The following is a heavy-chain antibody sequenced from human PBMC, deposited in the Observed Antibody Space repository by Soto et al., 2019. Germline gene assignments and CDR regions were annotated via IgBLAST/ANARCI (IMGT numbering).Heavy chain of an antibody. CDR3: AHARNRPTYYDSSGYYWGFDY. CDR2: IYWDDDK. CDR1: GFSLSTSGVG. V-gene: IGHV2-5*02. J-gene: IGHJ4*02. D-gene: IGHD3-22*01. Sequence: QITLKESGPTLVKPTQTLTLTCTFSGFSLSTSGVGVGWIRQPPGKALEWLALIYWDDDKRYSPSLKSRLTITKDTSKNQVVLTMTNMDPVDTATYYCAHARNRPTYYDSSGYYWGFDYWGQGTLVTVSS.